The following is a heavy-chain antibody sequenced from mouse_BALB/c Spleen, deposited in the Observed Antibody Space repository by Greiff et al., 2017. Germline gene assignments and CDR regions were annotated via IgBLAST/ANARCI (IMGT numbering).Heavy chain of an antibody. V-gene: IGHV1S81*02. CDR1: GYTFTSYW. J-gene: IGHJ1*01. D-gene: IGHD2-4*01. Sequence: QVQLKQPGAELVKPGASVKLSCKASGYTFTSYWMHWVKQRPGQGLEWIGEINPSNGRTNYNEKFKSKATLTVDKSSSTAYMQLSSLTSEDSAVYYGARCPYDYDDWYFDVWGAGTTVTVSS. CDR3: ARCPYDYDDWYFDV. CDR2: INPSNGRT.